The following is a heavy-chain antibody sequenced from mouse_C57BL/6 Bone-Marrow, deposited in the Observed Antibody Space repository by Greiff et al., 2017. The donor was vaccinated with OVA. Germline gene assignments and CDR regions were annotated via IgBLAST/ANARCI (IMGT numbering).Heavy chain of an antibody. Sequence: QVQLQQSGAELVKPGASVKLSCKASGFTFTEYTIHWVKQRSGQGLEWIGWFYPGGGSIKYNEKFKDKATLTADKSSSTVYMELIRLTSEDSAVYFYARHEDRQLYYFDYWGQGTTLTVSS. J-gene: IGHJ2*01. CDR2: FYPGGGSI. CDR1: GFTFTEYT. CDR3: ARHEDRQLYYFDY. D-gene: IGHD4-1*02. V-gene: IGHV1-62-2*01.